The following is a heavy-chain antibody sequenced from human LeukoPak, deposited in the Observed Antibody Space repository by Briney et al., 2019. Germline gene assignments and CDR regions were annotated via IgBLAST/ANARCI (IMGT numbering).Heavy chain of an antibody. CDR2: ISSSSSYI. D-gene: IGHD6-6*01. V-gene: IGHV3-21*01. CDR1: GFTFSSYS. J-gene: IGHJ3*02. CDR3: ARETQYSSSSGASALDAFDI. Sequence: PGGSLRLSCAASGFTFSSYSMNWVRQAPGKGLEWVSSISSSSSYIYYADSVKGRFTISRDNARKSLYLQMNSLRAEDTAVYYCARETQYSSSSGASALDAFDIWGQGTMVTVSS.